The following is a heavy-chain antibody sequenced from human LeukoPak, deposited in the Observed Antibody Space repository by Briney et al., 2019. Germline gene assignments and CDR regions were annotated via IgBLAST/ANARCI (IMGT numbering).Heavy chain of an antibody. V-gene: IGHV3-30-3*01. CDR2: ISYDGSNK. Sequence: GGSLRLSCAASGFTFSSYAMHWVRQAPGKGLEWVAFISYDGSNKYYADSVKGRFTISRDNSKNTLYLQMNSLRAEDTALYYCAKGSDSSGWSALDYWGQGTLVTVSS. CDR3: AKGSDSSGWSALDY. J-gene: IGHJ4*02. D-gene: IGHD6-19*01. CDR1: GFTFSSYA.